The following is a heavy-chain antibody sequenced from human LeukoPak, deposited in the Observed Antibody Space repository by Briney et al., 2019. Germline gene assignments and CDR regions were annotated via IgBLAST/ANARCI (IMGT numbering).Heavy chain of an antibody. Sequence: KPSETLSLTCAVSGGSISSGGYSWSWIRQPPGKGLEWIGYIYHSGSTNYNPSLKSRVTISVDTSKNQFSLKLSSVTAADTAVYYCARVPRITMVRGVIHRPPFFGFFDYWGQGTLVTVSS. J-gene: IGHJ4*02. V-gene: IGHV4-30-2*01. CDR3: ARVPRITMVRGVIHRPPFFGFFDY. D-gene: IGHD3-10*01. CDR2: IYHSGST. CDR1: GGSISSGGYS.